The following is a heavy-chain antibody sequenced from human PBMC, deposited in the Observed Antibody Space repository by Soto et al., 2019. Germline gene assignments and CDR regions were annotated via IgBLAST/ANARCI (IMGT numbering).Heavy chain of an antibody. CDR2: ISGSDGST. CDR1: GFTFSRYA. V-gene: IGHV3-23*01. J-gene: IGHJ4*02. Sequence: EVPLLESGGGLVQPGGSLRLSCAASGFTFSRYAMNWVRQDPGQGLEWVSVISGSDGSTYYADSVKGRFTISRDNSKNTLNLQMNSLRAEDTALHYCARLSSSWYFDYWGQGTLVTVSS. D-gene: IGHD6-13*01. CDR3: ARLSSSWYFDY.